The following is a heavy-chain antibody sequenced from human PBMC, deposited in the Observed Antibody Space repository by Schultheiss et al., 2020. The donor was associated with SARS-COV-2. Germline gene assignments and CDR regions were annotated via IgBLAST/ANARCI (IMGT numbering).Heavy chain of an antibody. V-gene: IGHV5-51*01. CDR2: IYPGDSDT. CDR3: ARHACSSTSCYYYGMDV. D-gene: IGHD2-2*01. J-gene: IGHJ6*02. CDR1: GYSFTSHW. Sequence: GESLKISCKGSGYSFTSHWIGWVRLMPGKGLEWMGIIYPGDSDTRYSPSFQGQVTISADKSISTAYLQWSSLKASDTAMYYCARHACSSTSCYYYGMDVWGQGTTVTVSS.